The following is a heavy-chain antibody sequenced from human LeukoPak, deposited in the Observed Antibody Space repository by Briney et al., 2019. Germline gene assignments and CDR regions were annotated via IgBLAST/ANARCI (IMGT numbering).Heavy chain of an antibody. CDR2: IFPGDSDT. V-gene: IGHV5-51*01. Sequence: GESLTISCKGSGYSFTIYWIGWVRQMPGKGLEWMGIIFPGDSDTTYSPSFQGQVTISADKSISTAYLQWSSLKASDTAMYYCARLTGDWFDPWGQGTLVTVSS. J-gene: IGHJ5*02. CDR3: ARLTGDWFDP. D-gene: IGHD3-10*01. CDR1: GYSFTIYW.